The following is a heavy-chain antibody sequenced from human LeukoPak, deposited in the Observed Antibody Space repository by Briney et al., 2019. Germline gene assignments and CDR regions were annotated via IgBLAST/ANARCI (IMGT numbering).Heavy chain of an antibody. D-gene: IGHD2-2*01. CDR2: ISYDGSNK. J-gene: IGHJ4*02. Sequence: GGSLRLSCAASGFAFSSYAMHWVRQAPGKGLEWVAVISYDGSNKYYADSVKGRFTISKDNSKNTLYLQMNSLRAEDTAVYYCAKDGCSSTSCLDYWGQGTLVTVSS. CDR3: AKDGCSSTSCLDY. V-gene: IGHV3-30-3*02. CDR1: GFAFSSYA.